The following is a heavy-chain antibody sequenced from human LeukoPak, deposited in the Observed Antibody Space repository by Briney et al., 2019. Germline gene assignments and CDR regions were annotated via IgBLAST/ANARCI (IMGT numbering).Heavy chain of an antibody. CDR2: IFHSGTT. V-gene: IGHV4-59*01. CDR1: GASIKSYD. CDR3: ARSSPSRFDP. Sequence: SETLSLTCTVSGASIKSYDWSWIRQPPGKGLEWIAYIFHSGTTNYNPSLKSRVTISIDTSTNQVSLRLSSVTAADTALYYCARSSPSRFDPWGQGTLVTVFS. J-gene: IGHJ5*02. D-gene: IGHD6-6*01.